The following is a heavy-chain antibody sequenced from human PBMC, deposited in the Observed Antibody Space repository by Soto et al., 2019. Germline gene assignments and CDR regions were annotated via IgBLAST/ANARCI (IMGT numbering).Heavy chain of an antibody. CDR1: GYTFTSYG. V-gene: IGHV1-18*01. Sequence: ASVKVSCKASGYTFTSYGISWVRQAPGQGLEWMGWISAYNGNTNYAQKLQGRVTMTTDTSTSTAYMELRSLRPDDTAVYYCARASNYDFWSGYLQLYYYYYMDVWGKGTTVTVSS. CDR3: ARASNYDFWSGYLQLYYYYYMDV. CDR2: ISAYNGNT. J-gene: IGHJ6*03. D-gene: IGHD3-3*01.